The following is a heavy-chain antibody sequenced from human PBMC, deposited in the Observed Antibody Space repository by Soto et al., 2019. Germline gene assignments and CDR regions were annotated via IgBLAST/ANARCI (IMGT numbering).Heavy chain of an antibody. CDR3: ATGRGHWGRFDY. V-gene: IGHV3-23*01. Sequence: EVQLLESGGGLVQPGGSLRLSCAASGFTFNSSAMSWVRQAPGKGLEWVSTISGSGDRPDYADSLKGRFTISRDSSKNTLYLQMNSLRAEDTAVYYGATGRGHWGRFDYWGQGTLVTVAS. D-gene: IGHD7-27*01. CDR2: ISGSGDRP. J-gene: IGHJ4*02. CDR1: GFTFNSSA.